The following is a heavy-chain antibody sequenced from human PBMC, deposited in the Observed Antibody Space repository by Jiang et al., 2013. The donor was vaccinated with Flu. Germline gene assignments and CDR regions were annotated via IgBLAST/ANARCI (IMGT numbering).Heavy chain of an antibody. D-gene: IGHD5-18*01. CDR2: SHPYIWYN. CDR3: ARGVGGYDYGYFDDF. J-gene: IGHJ4*02. V-gene: IGHV1-69*01. Sequence: GQGLEWMGGSHPYIWYNRLTPTKFQGRVTITADESTSTAFMELSSLRSEDTAVYYCARGVGGYDYGYFDDFWGQGTLVTVSS.